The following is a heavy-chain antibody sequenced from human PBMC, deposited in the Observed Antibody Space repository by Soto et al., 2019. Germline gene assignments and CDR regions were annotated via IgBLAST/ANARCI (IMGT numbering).Heavy chain of an antibody. V-gene: IGHV4-34*01. CDR2: INHSGRT. D-gene: IGHD5-12*01. J-gene: IGHJ6*02. CDR3: ARGGPYDWDAMAI. Sequence: SETLSLTCAVHGGSFSGYYWSWIRQPPGKGLEWIGEINHSGRTNYNPSLKSRVTISVDTSKSQFSLKLSSVTAADTAVFYCARGGPYDWDAMAIWGQGTKVTVSS. CDR1: GGSFSGYY.